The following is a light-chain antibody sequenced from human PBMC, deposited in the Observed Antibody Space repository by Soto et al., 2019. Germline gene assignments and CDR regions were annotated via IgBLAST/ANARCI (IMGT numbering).Light chain of an antibody. J-gene: IGKJ1*01. Sequence: EIVLTQSPATLSLSPGERDTLSCRASQRSSGYLAWYQQKPGQAPRLLIYDASNRATGIPVRFSGSGSGADYTLTISSLEPEDFAVYYCQQRSNLPWTFGQGTQV. V-gene: IGKV3-11*01. CDR3: QQRSNLPWT. CDR2: DAS. CDR1: QRSSGY.